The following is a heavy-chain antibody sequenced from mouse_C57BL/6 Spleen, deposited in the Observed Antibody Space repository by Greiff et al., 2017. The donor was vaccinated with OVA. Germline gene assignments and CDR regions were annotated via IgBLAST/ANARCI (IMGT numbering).Heavy chain of an antibody. Sequence: EVQLVESGGDLVKPGGSLKLSCAASGFTFSSYGMSWVRQTPDKRLEWVATISSGGSYTYYPDSVKGRFTISRDNAKNTLYLQMSSLKSEDTAMYYCARQGGYSNHWYFDVWGTGTTVTVSS. CDR2: ISSGGSYT. J-gene: IGHJ1*03. CDR3: ARQGGYSNHWYFDV. V-gene: IGHV5-6*01. D-gene: IGHD2-5*01. CDR1: GFTFSSYG.